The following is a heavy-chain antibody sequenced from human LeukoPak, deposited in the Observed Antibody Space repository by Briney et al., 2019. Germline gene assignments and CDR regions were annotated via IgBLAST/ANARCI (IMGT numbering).Heavy chain of an antibody. CDR3: ARHGDFWSGYSDGFDP. Sequence: SETLSLTCTVSGGSISSSNFYWGWIRQPPGKGLELIGSIYFSGSTYYNPSLKSRVTIFVDTSKNQVSLKLSSVTAADTAVYYCARHGDFWSGYSDGFDPWGQGILVTVSS. J-gene: IGHJ5*02. D-gene: IGHD3-3*01. CDR1: GGSISSSNFY. CDR2: IYFSGST. V-gene: IGHV4-39*01.